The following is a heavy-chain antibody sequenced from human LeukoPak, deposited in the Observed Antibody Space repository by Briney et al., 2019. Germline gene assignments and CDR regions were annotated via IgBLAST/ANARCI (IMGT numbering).Heavy chain of an antibody. V-gene: IGHV3-11*03. CDR2: ISSSSSYT. J-gene: IGHJ4*02. D-gene: IGHD3-10*01. CDR3: ARKLFQFDY. CDR1: GFTFSDYY. Sequence: PGGSLRLSCAASGFTFSDYYMSWIRQAPGKGLEWVSYISSSSSYTNYADSVKGRFTISRDNAENSLYLQMNGLRAEDTAVYYCARKLFQFDYWGQGTLVTVSS.